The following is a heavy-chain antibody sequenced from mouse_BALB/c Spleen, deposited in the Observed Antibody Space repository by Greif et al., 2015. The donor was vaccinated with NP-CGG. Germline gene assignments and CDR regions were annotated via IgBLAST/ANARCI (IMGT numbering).Heavy chain of an antibody. CDR3: ARSRGPHYYGSSYLYYAMDY. Sequence: VQLKESGPELVKPGASVKMSCKASGYTFTSYVMHWVKQKPGQGLEWIGYINPYNDGTKYNEKFKGKATLTSDKSSSTAYMELSSLTSEDSAVYYCARSRGPHYYGSSYLYYAMDYWGQGTSVTVSS. CDR2: INPYNDGT. CDR1: GYTFTSYV. J-gene: IGHJ4*01. D-gene: IGHD1-1*01. V-gene: IGHV1-14*01.